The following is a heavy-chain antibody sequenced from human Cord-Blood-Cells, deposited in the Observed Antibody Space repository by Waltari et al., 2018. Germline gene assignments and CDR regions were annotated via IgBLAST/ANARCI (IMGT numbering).Heavy chain of an antibody. Sequence: QLQLQESGPGLVKPSETLSLTCTVSGGSISSSSYYWGWIRQPPGKGLEWIGSIYYSGSTYYTQPLKSRVTISVDTSKNQFSLKLSSVTAADTAVYYCARASPGYSSSWYVDYWGQGTLVTVSS. D-gene: IGHD6-13*01. CDR2: IYYSGST. CDR3: ARASPGYSSSWYVDY. J-gene: IGHJ4*02. CDR1: GGSISSSSYY. V-gene: IGHV4-39*01.